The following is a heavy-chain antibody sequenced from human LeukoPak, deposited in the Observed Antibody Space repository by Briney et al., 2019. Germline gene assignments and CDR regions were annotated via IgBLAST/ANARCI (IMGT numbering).Heavy chain of an antibody. Sequence: GGSLRLSCAASGFTFSSYWMSWVRQAPGKGLEWVANIKQDGSEKYYVVSVKGRFTISRDNAKNSLYLQMNSLRAEDTAVYYCARGSYGSKVRLYSFDYWGQGALVTVSS. J-gene: IGHJ4*02. CDR3: ARGSYGSKVRLYSFDY. CDR1: GFTFSSYW. V-gene: IGHV3-7*04. CDR2: IKQDGSEK. D-gene: IGHD5-18*01.